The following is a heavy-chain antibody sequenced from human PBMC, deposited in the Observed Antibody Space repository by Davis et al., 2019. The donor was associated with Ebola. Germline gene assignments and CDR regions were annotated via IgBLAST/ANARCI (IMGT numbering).Heavy chain of an antibody. D-gene: IGHD4-17*01. CDR1: GFTFRGSA. CDR2: IRSKANSYAT. V-gene: IGHV3-73*01. Sequence: GESLKIPCAASGFTFRGSAMPWVRQASGKGLEWVGRIRSKANSYATAYAASVKGRFTISRDDSKNTAYLQMNSLKTEDTAVYYCTLTTVTSSDYWGQGTLVTVSS. CDR3: TLTTVTSSDY. J-gene: IGHJ4*02.